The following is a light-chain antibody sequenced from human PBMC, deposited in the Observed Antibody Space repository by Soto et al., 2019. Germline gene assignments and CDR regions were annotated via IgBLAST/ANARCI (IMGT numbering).Light chain of an antibody. CDR2: YDD. V-gene: IGLV1-36*01. J-gene: IGLJ3*02. CDR1: SSNIGTNG. CDR3: AAWDDSLNGWV. Sequence: QSVLTQPPSASEAPRQRVTISCSGSSSNIGTNGVNWYQQLPGKAPKLLIYYDDLLPSGVSDRFSGSKSGTSASLAISGLQSEDEAEYDCAAWDDSLNGWVFGGGTKLTVL.